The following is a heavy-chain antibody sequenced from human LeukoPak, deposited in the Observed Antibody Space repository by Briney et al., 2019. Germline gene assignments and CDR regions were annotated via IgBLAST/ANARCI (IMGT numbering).Heavy chain of an antibody. J-gene: IGHJ4*02. D-gene: IGHD4-23*01. Sequence: ASVKVSCKASGYTFSIYGFSWVRQAPGQGLEWMGWISAYNGNTNYAQKFQGRVTMTTDTSTSTAHMELRSLRSDDTAVYYCARQGYSGHSQGAADYWGQGTLVTVSS. CDR1: GYTFSIYG. CDR2: ISAYNGNT. V-gene: IGHV1-18*01. CDR3: ARQGYSGHSQGAADY.